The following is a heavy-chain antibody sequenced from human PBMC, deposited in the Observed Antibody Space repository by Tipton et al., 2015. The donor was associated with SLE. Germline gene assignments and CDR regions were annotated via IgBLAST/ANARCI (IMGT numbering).Heavy chain of an antibody. Sequence: LRLSCAVSGYSISSGYYWGWIRQPPGKGLEWIGSIYHSGSTSYNPSLKSRFTISVDTSKNQFSLELSSVTAADTAVYYCARHQGGFDYWGQGTLVTVSS. J-gene: IGHJ4*02. V-gene: IGHV4-38-2*01. CDR1: GYSISSGYY. CDR2: IYHSGST. CDR3: ARHQGGFDY.